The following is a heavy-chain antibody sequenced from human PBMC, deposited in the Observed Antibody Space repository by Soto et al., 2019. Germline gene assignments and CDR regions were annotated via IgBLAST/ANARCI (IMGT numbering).Heavy chain of an antibody. CDR2: MYFGGSF. Sequence: SETLSLTCTVSGASVSTGYWIWIRQAPGKGLEWIGFMYFGGSFNYNPSLTSRATISVDTSKNQFSLKLTSVTAADTAVYYCAQSYYDATGFAVDPWGQGTPVTVSS. V-gene: IGHV4-59*02. J-gene: IGHJ5*02. CDR1: GASVSTGY. D-gene: IGHD3-16*01. CDR3: AQSYYDATGFAVDP.